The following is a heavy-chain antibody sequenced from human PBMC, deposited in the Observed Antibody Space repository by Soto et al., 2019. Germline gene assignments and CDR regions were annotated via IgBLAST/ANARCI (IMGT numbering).Heavy chain of an antibody. CDR1: GFSLTTGGVG. J-gene: IGHJ4*02. Sequence: QITLKESGPTLVKPTQTLTLTCTFSGFSLTTGGVGVGWIRQPPGKAPEWLALIYGDDDKRIKPSLKNKLSITRDNARNVVVLKMTNMDPVDTATFFCAHKHAATWLFDYWGQGILVTVSS. CDR2: IYGDDDK. V-gene: IGHV2-5*02. D-gene: IGHD2-2*01. CDR3: AHKHAATWLFDY.